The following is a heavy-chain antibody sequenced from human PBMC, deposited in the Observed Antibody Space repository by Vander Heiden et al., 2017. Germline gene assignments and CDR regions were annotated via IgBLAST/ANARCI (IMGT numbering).Heavy chain of an antibody. CDR2: IYRGGST. D-gene: IGHD6-13*01. CDR3: AGGYSSIGQLY. V-gene: IGHV3-53*01. J-gene: IGHJ6*01. CDR1: GFTVSSNY. Sequence: EVQLVESGGGLIQPGGSLRLSCAASGFTVSSNYMSWVRQAPGKGLEWVSVIYRGGSTDDAYSVKGRFTISRDKAKNTLYIKLNRMRAEDTAVYCVAGGYSSIGQLYRGHGTMVTVFS.